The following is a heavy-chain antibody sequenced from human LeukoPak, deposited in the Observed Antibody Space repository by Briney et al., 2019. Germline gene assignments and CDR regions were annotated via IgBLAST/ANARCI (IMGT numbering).Heavy chain of an antibody. CDR2: INPSGGST. CDR3: ARGHSSSSPPIG. J-gene: IGHJ4*02. CDR1: GFTFSSHG. V-gene: IGHV1-46*01. Sequence: GGSLRLSCAASGFTFSSHGMHWVRQAPGQGLEWMGIINPSGGSTSYAQKFQGRVTMTRDMSTSTVYMELSSLRSEDTAVYYCARGHSSSSPPIGWGQGTLVTVSS. D-gene: IGHD6-6*01.